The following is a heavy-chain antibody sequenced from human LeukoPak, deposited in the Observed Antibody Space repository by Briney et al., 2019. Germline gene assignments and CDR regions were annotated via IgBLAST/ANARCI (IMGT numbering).Heavy chain of an antibody. Sequence: HRASVTVSCKASGYTFTSYDINWVRQAAGQGLEWMGWMNPNSGNTGYAQKFQGRVTMTRNTSISTAYMELSSLRSEDTAVYYCARVGDMWATRMDVWGQGTTVTVSS. CDR3: ARVGDMWATRMDV. V-gene: IGHV1-8*01. CDR2: MNPNSGNT. D-gene: IGHD2-21*01. J-gene: IGHJ6*02. CDR1: GYTFTSYD.